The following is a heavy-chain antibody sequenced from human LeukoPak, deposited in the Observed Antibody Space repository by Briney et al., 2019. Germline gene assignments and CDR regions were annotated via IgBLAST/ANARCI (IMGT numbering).Heavy chain of an antibody. Sequence: ASVKVSCKASGYTFTSYYIHWVRQAPGQGLEWMGIINPSGGSTTYAQEFQGRVTMARDTSTSTVYMELSSLRSEDTAVYYCARGGLRPYSSSWYRLDYWGQGTLVTVSS. J-gene: IGHJ4*02. CDR3: ARGGLRPYSSSWYRLDY. D-gene: IGHD6-13*01. CDR2: INPSGGST. V-gene: IGHV1-46*01. CDR1: GYTFTSYY.